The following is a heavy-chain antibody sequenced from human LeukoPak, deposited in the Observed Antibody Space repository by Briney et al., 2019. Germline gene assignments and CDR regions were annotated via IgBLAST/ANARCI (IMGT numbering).Heavy chain of an antibody. CDR3: ARGGPTVGTDY. Sequence: GGSLRLSCAGSGVTFRNYWMNWVRQAPGKGLEWVANIKEDGSEKYYVDSVEGRFTASRDNAKNSLYLQINSLRADDTAVYYCARGGPTVGTDYWGQGTLVTVSS. CDR2: IKEDGSEK. CDR1: GVTFRNYW. D-gene: IGHD1-26*01. V-gene: IGHV3-7*01. J-gene: IGHJ4*02.